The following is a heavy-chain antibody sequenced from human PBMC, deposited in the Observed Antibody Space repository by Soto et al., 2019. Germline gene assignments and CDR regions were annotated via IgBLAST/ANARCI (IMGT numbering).Heavy chain of an antibody. D-gene: IGHD2-2*01. CDR1: GGTFSRYA. CDR3: ARHDCISSSCYYYYYSMDA. J-gene: IGHJ6*02. CDR2: IVPIFDTA. V-gene: IGHV1-69*13. Sequence: SVTVSCKTSGGTFSRYAISWVRQAPGQRLEWMGGIVPIFDTANYAQKFQGRVTITADESTSTAYMELSSLRSEDTAVYYCARHDCISSSCYYYYYSMDAWGQGTTVTVSS.